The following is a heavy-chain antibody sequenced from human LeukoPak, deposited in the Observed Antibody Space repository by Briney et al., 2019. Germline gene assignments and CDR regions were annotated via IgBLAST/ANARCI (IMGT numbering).Heavy chain of an antibody. CDR2: INPNSGGT. J-gene: IGHJ4*02. D-gene: IGHD6-13*01. CDR3: ARGFGQQLVRNDY. CDR1: GYTFTGYY. V-gene: IGHV1-2*02. Sequence: ASVNVSCTPSGYTFTGYYMHWVRQAPGQGLEWMGWINPNSGGTIYAQKFQGRVTMTRDTSISTAYMGLSRLRSDDTAVYYCARGFGQQLVRNDYWGQGTLVTVSS.